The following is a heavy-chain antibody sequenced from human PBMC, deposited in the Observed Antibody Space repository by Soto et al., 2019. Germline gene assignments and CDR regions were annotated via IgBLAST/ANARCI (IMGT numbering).Heavy chain of an antibody. V-gene: IGHV5-51*01. D-gene: IGHD3-22*01. CDR3: ARRAYDSGWPYFDH. J-gene: IGHJ4*02. CDR2: VYPGDSDT. CDR1: GYSFGKHW. Sequence: GSLKISCQTSGYSFGKHWIGWVRQLPGKGLEWMGVVYPGDSDTIYGPSFQGQVTISADNSITTAYLQWSSLKASDSGIYYCARRAYDSGWPYFDHWGQGVQVTVSS.